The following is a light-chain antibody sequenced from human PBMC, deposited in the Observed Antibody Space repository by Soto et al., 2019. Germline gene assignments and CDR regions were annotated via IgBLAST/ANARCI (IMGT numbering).Light chain of an antibody. CDR2: AAS. V-gene: IGKV1-39*01. CDR3: QQYDNWPIT. CDR1: QGISTH. Sequence: DIQMTQSPSALSASVGDRVTITCRASQGISTHLTWHQQKPGKAPKLLIYAASSLQSGVPSRFSGSGSGTEFTLTISSLQSEDFAVYYCQQYDNWPITFGQGTRLEIK. J-gene: IGKJ5*01.